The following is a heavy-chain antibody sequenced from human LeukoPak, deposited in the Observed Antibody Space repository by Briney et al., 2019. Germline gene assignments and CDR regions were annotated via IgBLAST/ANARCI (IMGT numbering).Heavy chain of an antibody. CDR3: ATQRITMVRGVTYNWFDP. D-gene: IGHD3-10*01. V-gene: IGHV1-24*01. CDR2: CDPEDGET. J-gene: IGHJ5*02. CDR1: GYTLTELS. Sequence: GASVKVSCKVSGYTLTELSMHWVRQAPGKGLEWMGGCDPEDGETIYAQKFQGRVTMTEGTSTDTAYMELSSLRSEDTAVYYCATQRITMVRGVTYNWFDPWGQGTLVTVSS.